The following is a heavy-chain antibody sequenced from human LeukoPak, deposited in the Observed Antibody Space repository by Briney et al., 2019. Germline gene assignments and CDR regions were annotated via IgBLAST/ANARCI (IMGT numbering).Heavy chain of an antibody. Sequence: SGGSLRLSCEASGFSVTSHGMHWVRQAPGKGLEWVALIPYDGSNKYYADSVKGRFTVSRDNSKNTLYLQMNSLRAEDTAVYYCVRGAYSSSWLNFDYWGQGTLVTVSS. J-gene: IGHJ4*02. D-gene: IGHD6-13*01. CDR2: IPYDGSNK. CDR1: GFSVTSHG. CDR3: VRGAYSSSWLNFDY. V-gene: IGHV3-30*03.